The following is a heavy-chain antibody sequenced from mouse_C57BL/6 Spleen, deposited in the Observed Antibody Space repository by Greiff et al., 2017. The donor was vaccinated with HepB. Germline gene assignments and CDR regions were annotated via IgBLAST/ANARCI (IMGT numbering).Heavy chain of an antibody. J-gene: IGHJ2*01. V-gene: IGHV14-4*01. Sequence: EVQLQQSGAELVRPGASVKLSCTASGFNIKDDYMHWVKQRPEQGLEWIGWIDPENGDTEYASKFQGKATITADTSSNTAYLQLSSLTSEDTAVYYCTRVGQLRPYYFDYWGQGTTLTVSS. D-gene: IGHD3-2*02. CDR3: TRVGQLRPYYFDY. CDR2: IDPENGDT. CDR1: GFNIKDDY.